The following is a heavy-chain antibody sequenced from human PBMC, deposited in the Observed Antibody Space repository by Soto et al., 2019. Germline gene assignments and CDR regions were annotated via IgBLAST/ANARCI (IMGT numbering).Heavy chain of an antibody. CDR3: AKDLYSNYVEPYFDY. Sequence: GGSLRLSCAASGFTFSSYAMSWVRQAPGKGLEWVSAISGSGGSTYYADSVKGRFTISRDNSKNTLYLQMNSLRAEDTAVYYCAKDLYSNYVEPYFDYWGQGTLVTVSS. J-gene: IGHJ4*02. V-gene: IGHV3-23*01. CDR2: ISGSGGST. CDR1: GFTFSSYA. D-gene: IGHD4-4*01.